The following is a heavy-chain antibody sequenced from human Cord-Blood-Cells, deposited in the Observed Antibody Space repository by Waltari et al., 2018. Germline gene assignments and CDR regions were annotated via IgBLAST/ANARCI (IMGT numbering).Heavy chain of an antibody. D-gene: IGHD6-13*01. V-gene: IGHV2-26*01. Sequence: QVTLKESGPVLVKPTETLTLTCTVSGFSLSNARMGVSWIRQPPVKALEWLAHIFSNDEKSHSTSLKSRLTISKDTSKSQVVLTMTNMDPVDTATYYCARSIAAAGFDFWGQGTLVTVAS. CDR1: GFSLSNARMG. J-gene: IGHJ4*02. CDR3: ARSIAAAGFDF. CDR2: IFSNDEK.